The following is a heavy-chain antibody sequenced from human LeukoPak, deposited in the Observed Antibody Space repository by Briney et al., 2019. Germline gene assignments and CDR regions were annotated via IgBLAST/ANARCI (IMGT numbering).Heavy chain of an antibody. CDR1: GFTFSSYG. J-gene: IGHJ4*02. D-gene: IGHD3-3*01. Sequence: PWGSLRLSCAASGFTFSSYGMHWVRQAPGKGLEWVAVIWYDGSNKYYADSVKGRFTISRDNSKNTLDLQMNSLRAEDTAVYYCARDRSYDFWSGYSTPDYWGQGTLVTVSS. CDR3: ARDRSYDFWSGYSTPDY. V-gene: IGHV3-33*01. CDR2: IWYDGSNK.